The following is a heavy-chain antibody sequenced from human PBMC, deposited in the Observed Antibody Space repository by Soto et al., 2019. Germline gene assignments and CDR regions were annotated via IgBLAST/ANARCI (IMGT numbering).Heavy chain of an antibody. V-gene: IGHV1-69*12. Sequence: QVQLVQSGAEVKKPGSSVTVSCKASGGTFGNSAISWVRQAPGQGLEWMGGIIPMFPTPDSAQKFQGRVTITADASTRTAYMELTSLRSEDTAVYYCARDKDRQQFGGNYYFGIDVWGQGTTVTVSS. J-gene: IGHJ6*02. CDR2: IIPMFPTP. CDR1: GGTFGNSA. CDR3: ARDKDRQQFGGNYYFGIDV. D-gene: IGHD3-10*01.